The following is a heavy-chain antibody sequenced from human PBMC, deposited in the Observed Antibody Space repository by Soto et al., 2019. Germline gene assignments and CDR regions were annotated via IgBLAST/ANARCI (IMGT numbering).Heavy chain of an antibody. CDR3: ARDKDRLPLGGNYYYILDV. D-gene: IGHD2-2*01. J-gene: IGHJ6*02. Sequence: QVQLVQSGAEVKKPGSSVKVSCKASGGTFSTSAISWVRQAPGQGLEWVGGIMPVFPTPDYAQSFQGRVTITADESTSTAYLELTSLRADDTAVYYCARDKDRLPLGGNYYYILDVWGQGTAITVSS. CDR1: GGTFSTSA. V-gene: IGHV1-69*12. CDR2: IMPVFPTP.